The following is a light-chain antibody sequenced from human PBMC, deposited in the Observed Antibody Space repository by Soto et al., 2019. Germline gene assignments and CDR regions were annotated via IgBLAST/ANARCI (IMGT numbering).Light chain of an antibody. V-gene: IGLV2-14*01. CDR2: DVS. Sequence: LRQPAFVSGAPRLSIPLTTNATSSDLGCYNYVSWYQQHTGKATKLMIYDVSNRPSGVSNRFSGSKSGNTASLTISGLQAEDEADYYCSSYTSSSTLAVGVFGTGPEVTVL. CDR3: SSYTSSSTLAVGV. J-gene: IGLJ1*01. CDR1: SSDLGCYNY.